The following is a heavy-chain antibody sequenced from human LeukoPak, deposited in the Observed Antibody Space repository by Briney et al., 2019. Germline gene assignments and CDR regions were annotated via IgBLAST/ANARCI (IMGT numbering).Heavy chain of an antibody. V-gene: IGHV1-8*01. D-gene: IGHD6-13*01. CDR2: MNPNSGNT. J-gene: IGHJ5*02. CDR3: ARSTHGALSSSWRFDP. Sequence: GASVKVSCKASGYTFTSYDINWVRQATGQGLEWMGWMNPNSGNTGYAQKFQGRVTMTRNTSISTAYMELSSLRSEDTAVYYCARSTHGALSSSWRFDPWGQGTLVTVSS. CDR1: GYTFTSYD.